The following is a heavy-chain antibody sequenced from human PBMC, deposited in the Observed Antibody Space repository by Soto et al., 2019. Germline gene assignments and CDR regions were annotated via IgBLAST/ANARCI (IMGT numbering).Heavy chain of an antibody. V-gene: IGHV4-34*01. D-gene: IGHD6-19*01. CDR2: INHSGST. Sequence: PSEDLSVTCVFYVGLFLVYYWSWMRHPPGKGPEWIWEINHSGSTNYNPSLKVRVTISVDTSNNQFSLNLSSLTAADTTVYYCASGWQWYDYWGQGTMVTCSS. CDR3: ASGWQWYDY. J-gene: IGHJ4*02. CDR1: VGLFLVYY.